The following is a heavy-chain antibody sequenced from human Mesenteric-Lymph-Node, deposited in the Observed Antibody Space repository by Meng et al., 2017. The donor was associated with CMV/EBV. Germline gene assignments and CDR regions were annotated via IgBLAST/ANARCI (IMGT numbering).Heavy chain of an antibody. CDR3: ARLRDYYYYGMDV. CDR1: GFTFSSYG. V-gene: IGHV3-30*02. J-gene: IGHJ6*02. D-gene: IGHD2-8*01. Sequence: GESLKISCAASGFTFSSYGMHWVRQAPGKGLEWVAFIRYDGSNKYYADSVKGRFTISRDNSKNTLYLQMNSLRAEDTAVYYCARLRDYYYYGMDVWGQGTTVTVSS. CDR2: IRYDGSNK.